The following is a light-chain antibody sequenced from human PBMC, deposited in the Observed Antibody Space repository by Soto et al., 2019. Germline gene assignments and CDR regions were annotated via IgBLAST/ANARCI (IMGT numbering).Light chain of an antibody. CDR2: GAS. CDR1: QNIHTN. J-gene: IGKJ1*01. V-gene: IGKV3-15*01. Sequence: EIVMTQSPATLSVSPGERATLSCRAGQNIHTNLAWYQQKPGQAPRLLFYGASTGATGLPARFSGSGSGTDFTLTISSLEPEDFAVYYCQQYGSSGTFGQGNKVDIK. CDR3: QQYGSSGT.